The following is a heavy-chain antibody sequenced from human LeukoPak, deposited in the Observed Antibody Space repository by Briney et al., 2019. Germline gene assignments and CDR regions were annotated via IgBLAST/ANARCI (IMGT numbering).Heavy chain of an antibody. J-gene: IGHJ5*02. CDR1: GFTFGTYG. D-gene: IGHD3-10*01. CDR3: AKDLRAYRGSGGPYVDT. V-gene: IGHV3-30*18. Sequence: PGGSLRLSCAASGFTFGTYGMHWVRQAPGKGLEWVALISYDGSYKNYADSVKGRFSISRDTSRNTLFLQMNGLRTEDTAVYYCAKDLRAYRGSGGPYVDTWGQGTLVTVSS. CDR2: ISYDGSYK.